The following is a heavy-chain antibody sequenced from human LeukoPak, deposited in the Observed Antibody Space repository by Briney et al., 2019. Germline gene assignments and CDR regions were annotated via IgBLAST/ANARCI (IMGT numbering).Heavy chain of an antibody. J-gene: IGHJ6*03. Sequence: PSETLSLTCTVSGGSISNYYWSWIRQPAGKGLEWIGRIYPSGSTKYNPSLKSRLTMSVDTSKNQFSLKLSSVTAADTAVYYCARDDYASGSYFDRYYYYYMDVWGKGTTVTVSS. CDR3: ARDDYASGSYFDRYYYYYMDV. D-gene: IGHD3-10*01. CDR1: GGSISNYY. CDR2: IYPSGST. V-gene: IGHV4-4*07.